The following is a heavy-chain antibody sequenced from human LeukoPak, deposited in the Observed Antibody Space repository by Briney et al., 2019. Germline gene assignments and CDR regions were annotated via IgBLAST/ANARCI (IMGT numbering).Heavy chain of an antibody. V-gene: IGHV1-2*02. Sequence: GASGKVSCKASGYTFTGYYIHWVRQAPGQGLEWMGWVNPINGATNYAQKFQGRVTMTTDTSTNTAYMELSWLTSDDTAVYYCARPRIESGGYYYGHWGQGTLVTVSS. CDR1: GYTFTGYY. J-gene: IGHJ4*02. D-gene: IGHD3-22*01. CDR3: ARPRIESGGYYYGH. CDR2: VNPINGAT.